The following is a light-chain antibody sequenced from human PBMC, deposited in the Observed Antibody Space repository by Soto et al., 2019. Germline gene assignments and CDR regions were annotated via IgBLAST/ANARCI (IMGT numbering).Light chain of an antibody. CDR3: QQIRMYPST. CDR1: ESIDIW. Sequence: DIQMTQSPSTLSASVGDRVTITCRASESIDIWLAWHQQKPRTAPKLLIYAATTVQSGLPSSFSGSASGTDFPLTITRLPAEDFATYYYQQIRMYPSTFGGGTKVDIK. V-gene: IGKV1-5*01. J-gene: IGKJ4*01. CDR2: AAT.